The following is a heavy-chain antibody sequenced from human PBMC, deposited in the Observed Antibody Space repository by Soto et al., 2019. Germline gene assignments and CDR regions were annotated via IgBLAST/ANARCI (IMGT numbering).Heavy chain of an antibody. V-gene: IGHV4-34*01. CDR2: INHSGST. Sequence: KSSETLSLTCAVYGGSFSGYYWSWIRQPPGKGLEWIGEINHSGSTNYNPSLKSQVTISVDTSKNQFSLKLSSVTAADTAVYYCARAPTLTPDVVVVAAPANWFDPWGQGTLVTVSS. J-gene: IGHJ5*02. CDR3: ARAPTLTPDVVVVAAPANWFDP. CDR1: GGSFSGYY. D-gene: IGHD2-15*01.